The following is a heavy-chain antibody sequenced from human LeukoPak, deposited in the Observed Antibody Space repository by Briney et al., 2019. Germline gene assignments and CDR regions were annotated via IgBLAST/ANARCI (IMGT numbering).Heavy chain of an antibody. D-gene: IGHD6-19*01. Sequence: GGSLRLSCAASGFTFSDYYMSWIRQAPGKGLEWVSYISSSGSTIYYADSVKGRFTISRDNAKNSLYLQMNSLRAEDTAVYYCASSGVVAGTYYYYMDVWGKGTTVTVSS. CDR1: GFTFSDYY. V-gene: IGHV3-11*04. J-gene: IGHJ6*03. CDR2: ISSSGSTI. CDR3: ASSGVVAGTYYYYMDV.